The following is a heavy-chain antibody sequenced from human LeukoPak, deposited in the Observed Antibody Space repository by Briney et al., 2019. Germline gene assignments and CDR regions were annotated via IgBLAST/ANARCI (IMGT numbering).Heavy chain of an antibody. CDR3: AMGSSDLYYDFWSGPKPMNFDY. D-gene: IGHD3-3*01. V-gene: IGHV3-23*01. CDR1: GFTFSSYA. Sequence: GGSLRLSCAASGFTFSSYAMSWVRQAPGRGLEWVPAISGRDGRTYYTDSVKGRFTISRDNSRDTLYLQMNSLRAEDTAVYYCAMGSSDLYYDFWSGPKPMNFDYWGQGTLVTVSS. CDR2: ISGRDGRT. J-gene: IGHJ4*02.